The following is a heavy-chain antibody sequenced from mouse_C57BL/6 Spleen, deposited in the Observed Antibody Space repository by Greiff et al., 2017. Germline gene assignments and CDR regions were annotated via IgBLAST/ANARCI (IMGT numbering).Heavy chain of an antibody. Sequence: EVKLMESGGGLVKPGGSLKLSCAASGFTFSDYGMHWVRQAPEKGLEWVAYISSGSSTIYYADTVKGRFTISRDNAKNTLFLQMTSLRSEDTAMYYCARDYGRSFLLGYWGQGTTLTVSS. V-gene: IGHV5-17*01. J-gene: IGHJ2*01. CDR1: GFTFSDYG. CDR3: ARDYGRSFLLGY. D-gene: IGHD1-1*01. CDR2: ISSGSSTI.